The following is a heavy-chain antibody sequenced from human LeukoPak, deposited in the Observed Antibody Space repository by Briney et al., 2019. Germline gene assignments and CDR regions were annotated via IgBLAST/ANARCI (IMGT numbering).Heavy chain of an antibody. CDR2: ITTTGATT. V-gene: IGHV3-23*01. Sequence: PGGSLRLPCAASGFTFGSYGMSWVRQAPGKGLEWVSFITTTGATTSYADSVKGRFTISRDNLRNTLYMQMNSLRDEDTALYYCTIMHGYYDGSGYWVQWGQGTLVTVSS. J-gene: IGHJ4*02. D-gene: IGHD3-22*01. CDR3: TIMHGYYDGSGYWVQ. CDR1: GFTFGSYG.